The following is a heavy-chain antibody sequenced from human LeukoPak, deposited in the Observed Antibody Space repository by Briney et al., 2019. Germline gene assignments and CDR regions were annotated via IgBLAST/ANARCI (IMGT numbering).Heavy chain of an antibody. CDR1: GFTFTTYG. CDR2: IGGSGIRT. V-gene: IGHV3-23*01. J-gene: IGHJ4*02. D-gene: IGHD2-2*03. Sequence: GGSLRLSCSASGFTFTTYGMNWVRQAPGKGLEWVSGIGGSGIRTYYADSVKGRFTISRDNSRNTVYLQMNSLRDEDTAVYYCAKDSNWMLFDDWGQGTLVTVSS. CDR3: AKDSNWMLFDD.